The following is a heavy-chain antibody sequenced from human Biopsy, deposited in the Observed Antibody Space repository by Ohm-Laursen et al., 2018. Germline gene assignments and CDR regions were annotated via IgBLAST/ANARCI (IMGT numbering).Heavy chain of an antibody. V-gene: IGHV4-39*01. J-gene: IGHJ5*02. CDR3: ARDYDTSGYYYVS. CDR2: IFYRGST. CDR1: GGSISNNNYY. D-gene: IGHD3-22*01. Sequence: TLSLTCIVSGGSISNNNYYWGWIRQPPGKGLEWIGSIFYRGSTHYKPSLKSRLKISVDTSKNQFSLKLNSVTAADTAVYYCARDYDTSGYYYVSWGQGTLVTVSS.